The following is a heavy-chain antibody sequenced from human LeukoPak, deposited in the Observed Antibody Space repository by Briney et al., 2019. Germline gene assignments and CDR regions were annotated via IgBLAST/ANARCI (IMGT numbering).Heavy chain of an antibody. CDR2: IYTSGST. J-gene: IGHJ4*02. V-gene: IGHV4-4*07. D-gene: IGHD3-22*01. Sequence: SETLSLTCTVSGGSISSYYWSWIRQPAGKGLEWIGRIYTSGSTNYNPSLKSRVTISVDTSKNQFSLKLSSVTAADTAVYYCAREPYYYDSSGYPDYWGQGTLVTVSS. CDR1: GGSISSYY. CDR3: AREPYYYDSSGYPDY.